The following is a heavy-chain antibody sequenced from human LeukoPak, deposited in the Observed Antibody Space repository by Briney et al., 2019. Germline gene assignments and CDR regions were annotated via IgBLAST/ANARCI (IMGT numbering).Heavy chain of an antibody. Sequence: PSETLSLTCTISGDSIDPYPWSWIRQPPGKGLEWIGYISHIGTIRYNTSLMSRVSMGLDKPNNEFSLSLRSVTATDTALYFCARHQGSTVFNYWGRGVPVIVSS. CDR1: GDSIDPYP. D-gene: IGHD5/OR15-5a*01. V-gene: IGHV4-59*08. CDR2: ISHIGTI. CDR3: ARHQGSTVFNY. J-gene: IGHJ1*01.